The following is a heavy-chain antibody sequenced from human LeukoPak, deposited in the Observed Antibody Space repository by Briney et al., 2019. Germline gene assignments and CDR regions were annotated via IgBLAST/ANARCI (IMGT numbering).Heavy chain of an antibody. CDR1: GYTFTSYG. J-gene: IGHJ4*02. CDR3: ARGDGDYALWWLDY. CDR2: ISAYNGNT. Sequence: ASVKVSCKASGYTFTSYGISWVLQAPGQELEWMGWISAYNGNTHYAQKFQGRVTMTTDTSTNTVYMELRSLRSDDTAVYYCARGDGDYALWWLDYWGQGTLVTVSS. D-gene: IGHD4-17*01. V-gene: IGHV1-18*01.